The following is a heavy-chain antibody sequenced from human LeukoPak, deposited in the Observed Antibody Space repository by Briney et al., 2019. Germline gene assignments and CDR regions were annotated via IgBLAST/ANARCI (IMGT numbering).Heavy chain of an antibody. J-gene: IGHJ4*02. CDR1: GFTFSSYG. Sequence: GGSLRLSCAASGFTFSSYGMHWVRQAPGKGLEWVAVISYNGSNKYYADSVKGRFTISRDNSKNTLYLQMNSLRAEDTAVYYCARDLGRGVTNGGFDYWGQGTLVTVSS. CDR2: ISYNGSNK. V-gene: IGHV3-30*03. D-gene: IGHD3-10*01. CDR3: ARDLGRGVTNGGFDY.